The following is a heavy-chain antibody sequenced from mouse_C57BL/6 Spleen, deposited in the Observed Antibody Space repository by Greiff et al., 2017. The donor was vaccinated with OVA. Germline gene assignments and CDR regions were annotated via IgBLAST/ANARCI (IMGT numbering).Heavy chain of an antibody. V-gene: IGHV1-82*01. J-gene: IGHJ4*01. CDR1: GYAFSSSW. Sequence: LQLQQSGPELVKPGASVKISCKASGYAFSSSWMNWVKQRPGKGLEWIGRIYPGDGDTNYNGKFKGKATLPADKSSNTAYMHLSSLTSEDVAVYFCARGGNDEALAMDYWGQGTSVTVSS. CDR2: IYPGDGDT. D-gene: IGHD2-2*01. CDR3: ARGGNDEALAMDY.